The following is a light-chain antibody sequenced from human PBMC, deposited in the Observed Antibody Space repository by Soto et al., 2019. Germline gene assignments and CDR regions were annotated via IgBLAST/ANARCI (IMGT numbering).Light chain of an antibody. Sequence: DIQMTQSPSSLSACVGVRVTISRRESQTISTYLLWYQDEPGRARRLLRSDVSTLQSGVPGRFRGSGSETEFTPTITYLQPEDFATYYCQQGYSNHALTFGGGTKV. CDR2: DVS. J-gene: IGKJ4*01. CDR1: QTISTY. CDR3: QQGYSNHALT. V-gene: IGKV1-39*01.